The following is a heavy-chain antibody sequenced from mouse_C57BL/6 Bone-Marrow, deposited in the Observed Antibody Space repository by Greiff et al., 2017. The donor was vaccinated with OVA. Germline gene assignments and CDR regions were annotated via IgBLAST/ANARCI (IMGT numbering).Heavy chain of an antibody. CDR1: GYTFTSYT. Sequence: QVQLQQSGAELARPGASVKMSCKASGYTFTSYTIHWVKQRPGQGLEWIGYIDPTNDYTNYNQKFKGKATLTADKSSRPAYMQLSSLTSEDSAVYYCTRGYYFDYWGQGTTLTVSA. CDR3: TRGYYFDY. CDR2: IDPTNDYT. V-gene: IGHV1-4*01. J-gene: IGHJ2*01.